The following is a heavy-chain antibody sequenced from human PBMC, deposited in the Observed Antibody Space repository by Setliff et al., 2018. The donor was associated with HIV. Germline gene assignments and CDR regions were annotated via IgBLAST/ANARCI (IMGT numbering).Heavy chain of an antibody. Sequence: SETLSLTCTVSGDSITSGHFYWGWIRQAPGKGLEWIGNILDGRVTFFNPSLRGRVTISVDASKNQVSLNLRSVTAADSAVYHCARPYSGRGGGAYFDPWGQGILVTVSS. CDR3: ARPYSGRGGGAYFDP. CDR1: GDSITSGHFY. CDR2: ILDGRVT. J-gene: IGHJ5*02. V-gene: IGHV4-39*01. D-gene: IGHD4-4*01.